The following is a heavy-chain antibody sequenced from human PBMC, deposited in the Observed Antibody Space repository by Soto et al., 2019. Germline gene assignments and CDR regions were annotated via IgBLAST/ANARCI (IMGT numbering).Heavy chain of an antibody. CDR3: ARLEHNFGARDY. Sequence: QVQLAQSGAEVKKPGASVTVSCKASGYTFSTYGISWVRQAPGQGLEWVGWISVHNGYTKYATELQGRVTVTTDPSTSTAYMELRSLRSDDSAVYYCARLEHNFGARDYWGQGTLVTVTS. V-gene: IGHV1-18*01. J-gene: IGHJ4*02. CDR2: ISVHNGYT. D-gene: IGHD3-16*01. CDR1: GYTFSTYG.